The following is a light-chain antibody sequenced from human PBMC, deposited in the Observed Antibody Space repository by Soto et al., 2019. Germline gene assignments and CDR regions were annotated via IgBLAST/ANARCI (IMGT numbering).Light chain of an antibody. Sequence: ETVLTQSPARLSLSPGERATLSCRAGQSVSDYLAWYQQKPGQPPRLLFFDASSRVTGVPARFSAGGSGTDFTLIISNLEPEDFAVYYCQQRVNWPPTFGGGTKAEI. CDR3: QQRVNWPPT. V-gene: IGKV3-11*01. CDR1: QSVSDY. CDR2: DAS. J-gene: IGKJ4*01.